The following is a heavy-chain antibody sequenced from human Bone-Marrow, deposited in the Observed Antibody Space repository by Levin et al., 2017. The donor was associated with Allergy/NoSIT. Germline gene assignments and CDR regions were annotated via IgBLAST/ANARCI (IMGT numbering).Heavy chain of an antibody. J-gene: IGHJ2*01. Sequence: GFTFSDHWMHWVRQAPGKGLVWVSRLNSDGSFEDYADSVKGRFTVSRDNARNTMYLQMNSLRPEDTAVYYCAREAPAVGDWFFDLWGRGTLVTVSS. CDR2: LNSDGSFE. CDR3: AREAPAVGDWFFDL. CDR1: GFTFSDHW. V-gene: IGHV3-74*01. D-gene: IGHD6-13*01.